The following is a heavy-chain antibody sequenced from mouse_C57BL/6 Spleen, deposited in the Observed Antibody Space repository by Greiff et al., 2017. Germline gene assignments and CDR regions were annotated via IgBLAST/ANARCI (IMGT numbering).Heavy chain of an antibody. Sequence: VKLQESGAELVRPGASVTLSCKASGYTFTDYEMHWVKQTPVHGLEWIGAIDPETGGTAYNQKFKGKAILTADKSSSTAYMELRSLTSEDSAVYYCTKRGDYGGWFAYWGQGTLVTVSA. V-gene: IGHV1-15*01. J-gene: IGHJ3*01. CDR3: TKRGDYGGWFAY. CDR1: GYTFTDYE. D-gene: IGHD1-1*01. CDR2: IDPETGGT.